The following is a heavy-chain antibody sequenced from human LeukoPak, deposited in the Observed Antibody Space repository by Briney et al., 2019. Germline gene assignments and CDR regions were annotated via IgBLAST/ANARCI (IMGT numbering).Heavy chain of an antibody. J-gene: IGHJ6*03. CDR1: GYTFTSYG. Sequence: ASVKVSCKASGYTFTSYGVNWVRQVPGQGLEWMGWFSAYNGNTNFAQKLQGRVTMTTDTSTSTAYMELRSLRSDDTAAYYCARVVTIFGVAVPNGGYYMDVWGKGTTVTVSS. CDR3: ARVVTIFGVAVPNGGYYMDV. D-gene: IGHD3-3*01. CDR2: FSAYNGNT. V-gene: IGHV1-18*01.